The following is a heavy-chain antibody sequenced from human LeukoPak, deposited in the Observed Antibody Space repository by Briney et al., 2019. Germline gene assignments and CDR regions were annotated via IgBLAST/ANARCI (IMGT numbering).Heavy chain of an antibody. J-gene: IGHJ3*01. CDR3: ASGGRGFLGAFDG. CDR2: ISYDGSNK. D-gene: IGHD4-23*01. CDR1: GFTFSSYA. V-gene: IGHV3-30*04. Sequence: GGSLRLSCAASGFTFSSYAMHWVRQAPGKGLEWVAVISYDGSNKYYADSVKGRFTISRDNAKNSLYLQMNSLRADDTAVYYCASGGRGFLGAFDGWGQGTMVTVSS.